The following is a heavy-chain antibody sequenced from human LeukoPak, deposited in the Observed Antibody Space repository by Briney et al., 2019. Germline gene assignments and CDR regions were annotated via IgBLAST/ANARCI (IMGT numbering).Heavy chain of an antibody. Sequence: ASVKVSRKASGYTFTSYDINWVRQATGQGPEWMGWMSPNSGNTGYAQKFQGRVTMTRSTSMSTAYMELSSLRSEDTAVYYCARGPPNWGYDYWGQGTLVTVSS. V-gene: IGHV1-8*01. D-gene: IGHD7-27*01. CDR2: MSPNSGNT. CDR3: ARGPPNWGYDY. J-gene: IGHJ4*02. CDR1: GYTFTSYD.